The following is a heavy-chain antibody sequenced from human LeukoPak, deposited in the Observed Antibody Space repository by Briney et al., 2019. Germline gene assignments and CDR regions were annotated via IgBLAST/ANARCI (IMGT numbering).Heavy chain of an antibody. CDR3: ARGHASSGYYFFDY. J-gene: IGHJ4*02. V-gene: IGHV3-21*01. Sequence: GGSLRLSCAASGFTFSSYRMNWVRQAPGKGLEWVSSISSSSSYIYYADSVKGRFTISRDNAKNSLYLQMNSLRAEDTAVYYCARGHASSGYYFFDYWGQGTLVTVSS. D-gene: IGHD3-22*01. CDR1: GFTFSSYR. CDR2: ISSSSSYI.